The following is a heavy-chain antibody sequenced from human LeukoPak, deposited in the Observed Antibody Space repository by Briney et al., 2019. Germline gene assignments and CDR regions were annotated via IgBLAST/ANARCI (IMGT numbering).Heavy chain of an antibody. V-gene: IGHV4-59*01. CDR2: IYYSGAT. CDR3: VRDKGDLTRASSERFDY. CDR1: GVSISDYY. D-gene: IGHD4-11*01. J-gene: IGHJ4*02. Sequence: SETLSLTCTVSGVSISDYYWSWIRQPPGEGLEWSVYIYYSGATNYNPSLKSRVAISVATSKNQSSLKLSSVTAADTAVYYCVRDKGDLTRASSERFDYWGQGTLVTVSS.